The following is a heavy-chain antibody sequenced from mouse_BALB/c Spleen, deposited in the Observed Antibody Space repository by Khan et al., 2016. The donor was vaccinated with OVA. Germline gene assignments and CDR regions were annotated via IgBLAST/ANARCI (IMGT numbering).Heavy chain of an antibody. V-gene: IGHV1S136*01. J-gene: IGHJ2*01. Sequence: VRLQQSGPELVKPGASVKMSCKASGYTFTSYVMHWLRQKPGQGLEWIGYIYPYNDDTKYNEKFKGKATLTSDNSSSTAYMELNSLTSGDSAVYYGAKKNYRFDVYIDYWGQGTTLTVSS. CDR2: IYPYNDDT. CDR1: GYTFTSYV. CDR3: AKKNYRFDVYIDY. D-gene: IGHD2-14*01.